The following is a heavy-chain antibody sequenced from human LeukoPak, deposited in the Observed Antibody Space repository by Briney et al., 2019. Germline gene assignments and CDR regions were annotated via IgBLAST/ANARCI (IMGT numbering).Heavy chain of an antibody. D-gene: IGHD1-26*01. Sequence: PSETLSLTCTVSGRPISSYYWSWIRQPPGKGLVWIGYIHYSGSTNYNPSLKSRVTISVDTSKNQFSLKLSSVTAADTAVYYCARVEVGATPHQLYYYYYMDVWGKGTTVTVSS. J-gene: IGHJ6*03. V-gene: IGHV4-59*01. CDR2: IHYSGST. CDR1: GRPISSYY. CDR3: ARVEVGATPHQLYYYYYMDV.